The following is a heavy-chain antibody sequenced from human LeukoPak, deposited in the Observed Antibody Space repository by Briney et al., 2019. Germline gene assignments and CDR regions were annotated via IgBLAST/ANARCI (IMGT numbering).Heavy chain of an antibody. CDR3: AKVQLPHYYYYYMDV. CDR1: GFTFSDYY. J-gene: IGHJ6*03. CDR2: ISSSGSTE. V-gene: IGHV3-11*01. D-gene: IGHD2-2*01. Sequence: PGGSLRLSCAASGFTFSDYYMSWIRQAPGKGLEWVSYISSSGSTEYYADSVKGRFTISRDNSKNTLYLQMNSLRAEDTAVYYCAKVQLPHYYYYYMDVWGKGTTVTVSS.